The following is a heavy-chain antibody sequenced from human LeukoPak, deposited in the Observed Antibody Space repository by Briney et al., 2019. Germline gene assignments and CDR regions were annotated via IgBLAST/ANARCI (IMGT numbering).Heavy chain of an antibody. Sequence: GGSLRLSCAASGFTFSSYEMNWVRQAPGKGLEWVSYISSSGSTIYYADSVKGRFTISRDNAKNSLYLQMNSLRAEDTAVYYCAKEIYGDATGGRFQHWGQGTLVTVSS. D-gene: IGHD4-17*01. CDR3: AKEIYGDATGGRFQH. CDR1: GFTFSSYE. J-gene: IGHJ1*01. V-gene: IGHV3-48*03. CDR2: ISSSGSTI.